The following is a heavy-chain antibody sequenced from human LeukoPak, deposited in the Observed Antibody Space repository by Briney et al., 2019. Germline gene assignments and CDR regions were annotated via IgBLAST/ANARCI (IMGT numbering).Heavy chain of an antibody. Sequence: SVKVSCKAPGGTFSSYAISWVRQAPGQGLQWMGGIIPIFGTANYAQKFQGRVTITTDESTSTAYMELSSLRSEDTAVYYCAREGGFWSGYGGNWFDPWGQGTLVTVSS. CDR2: IIPIFGTA. CDR3: AREGGFWSGYGGNWFDP. D-gene: IGHD3-3*01. CDR1: GGTFSSYA. V-gene: IGHV1-69*05. J-gene: IGHJ5*02.